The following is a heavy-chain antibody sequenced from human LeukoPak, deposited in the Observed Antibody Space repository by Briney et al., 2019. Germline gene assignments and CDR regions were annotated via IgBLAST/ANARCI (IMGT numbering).Heavy chain of an antibody. CDR1: GFTLDDYA. D-gene: IGHD5-18*01. CDR2: ISWNSGNI. J-gene: IGHJ4*02. V-gene: IGHV3-9*01. CDR3: AKDTLRGYGYGNIDY. Sequence: PGGSLRLSCAASGFTLDDYAMHWVRHAPGKGLEWVSGISWNSGNIRYADSVKGRFPISRDNAKNSLYLQMNSLRAEDTALYYCAKDTLRGYGYGNIDYWGQGTLVTVSS.